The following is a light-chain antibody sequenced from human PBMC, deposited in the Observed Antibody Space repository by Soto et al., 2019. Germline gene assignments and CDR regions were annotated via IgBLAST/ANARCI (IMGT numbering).Light chain of an antibody. Sequence: DIQMTQSPSTLSASVGDRVTINCRASQSISSWLAWYQQKPGKAHKLLLHKASILESGVPSRISSSGSGTDFTLTISRLQPDDFATYYCQQYNRYFTFGPGTKVEIK. CDR2: KAS. CDR3: QQYNRYFT. J-gene: IGKJ1*01. V-gene: IGKV1-5*03. CDR1: QSISSW.